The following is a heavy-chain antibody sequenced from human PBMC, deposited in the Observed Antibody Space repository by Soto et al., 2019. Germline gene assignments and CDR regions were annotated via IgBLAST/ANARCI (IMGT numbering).Heavy chain of an antibody. Sequence: VAAVKVSFKASGYTFTSCGISCVRQAPGQGLEWMGWISAYNGNTNYAQTLQGRVTMTTDTSTSTAYMELRSLRSDDTPVYYCASWVGDDGMDVWGQGTTVTVSS. CDR2: ISAYNGNT. V-gene: IGHV1-18*04. D-gene: IGHD3-3*01. J-gene: IGHJ6*02. CDR3: ASWVGDDGMDV. CDR1: GYTFTSCG.